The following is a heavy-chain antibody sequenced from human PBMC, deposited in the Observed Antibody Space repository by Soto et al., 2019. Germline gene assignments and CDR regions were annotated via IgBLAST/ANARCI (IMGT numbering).Heavy chain of an antibody. Sequence: SETLSLTCTVSGGSISSSSYYWGWIRQPPGKGLEWIGSIYYSGSTYYNPSLKSRVTISVDTSKNQFSLKLSSVTAADTAVYNCARGGPYISGWYAPNFDYWGQGTLVTVSS. CDR1: GGSISSSSYY. V-gene: IGHV4-39*01. CDR2: IYYSGST. CDR3: ARGGPYISGWYAPNFDY. D-gene: IGHD6-19*01. J-gene: IGHJ4*02.